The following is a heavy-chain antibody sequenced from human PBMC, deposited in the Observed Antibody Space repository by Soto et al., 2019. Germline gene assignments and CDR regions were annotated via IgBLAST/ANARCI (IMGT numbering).Heavy chain of an antibody. J-gene: IGHJ5*02. D-gene: IGHD3-10*02. Sequence: QVHLQQWGAGLLKPSETLSLTCAVYGGSFSDTYWNWFRQPPGKGLAWIGEINHNTNTTYNPSLRSPVTSEVDTSKIHFHLRWTSVAAAATDVYYCARGLSLFRASFDPWGQGTLVTVSS. CDR3: ARGLSLFRASFDP. CDR1: GGSFSDTY. CDR2: INHNTNT. V-gene: IGHV4-34*01.